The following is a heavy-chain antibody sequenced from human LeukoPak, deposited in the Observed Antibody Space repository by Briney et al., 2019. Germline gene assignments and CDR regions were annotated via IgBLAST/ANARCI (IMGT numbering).Heavy chain of an antibody. J-gene: IGHJ4*02. V-gene: IGHV1-18*01. D-gene: IGHD2-2*01. CDR2: ISAYNGNT. CDR1: GYTFTSYG. Sequence: ASVKVSCKASGYTFTSYGISWVRQAPGQGLEWMGWISAYNGNTNYAQKLQGRVTMTTDTSTSTAYMELRSLRSDDTAVYYCARVPASAHQMFSSDYWGQGTLVTVSS. CDR3: ARVPASAHQMFSSDY.